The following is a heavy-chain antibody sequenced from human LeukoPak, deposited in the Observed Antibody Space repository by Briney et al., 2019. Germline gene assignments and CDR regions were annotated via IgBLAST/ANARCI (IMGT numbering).Heavy chain of an antibody. CDR3: AKAPLGYCSSTSCPRYYYYGMDV. J-gene: IGHJ6*02. V-gene: IGHV3-30*18. CDR2: ISYDGSNK. D-gene: IGHD2-2*01. Sequence: GGSLRLSCAASGFTFSSYGMHWVRQAPGKGLEWVAVISYDGSNKYYADSVKGRFTISRDNSKNTLYLQMNSLRAEDTAVYYCAKAPLGYCSSTSCPRYYYYGMDVWGQGTTVTVSS. CDR1: GFTFSSYG.